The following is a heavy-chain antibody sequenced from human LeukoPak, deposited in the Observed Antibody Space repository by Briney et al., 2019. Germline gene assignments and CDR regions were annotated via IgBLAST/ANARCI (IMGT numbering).Heavy chain of an antibody. V-gene: IGHV3-13*05. J-gene: IGHJ6*02. CDR2: IGTAGDP. D-gene: IGHD3-10*01. CDR1: GFTFSSYD. CDR3: ARDMGYGSGSSYGMDV. Sequence: GSLRLSCAASGFTFSSYDMHWVRQATGKGLEWVSAIGTAGDPYYPGSVKGRFTISRENAKNSLYLQMNSRRAGDTAVYYCARDMGYGSGSSYGMDVWGQGTTVTVSS.